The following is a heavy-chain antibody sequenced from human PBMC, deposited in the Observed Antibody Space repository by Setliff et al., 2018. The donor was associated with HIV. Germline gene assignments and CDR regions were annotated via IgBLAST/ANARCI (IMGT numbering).Heavy chain of an antibody. D-gene: IGHD3-22*01. Sequence: PSETLSLTCTVSGGSISSLYWTWIRQAPGKGLEWIGYIYHSGRTNYNPSLKSRVTISLETSKNQFSLKLRSVTAADTAVYYCAREGGYYDSSGYPVGWFGPWGQGTLVTVSS. CDR3: AREGGYYDSSGYPVGWFGP. CDR2: IYHSGRT. J-gene: IGHJ5*02. V-gene: IGHV4-59*11. CDR1: GGSISSLY.